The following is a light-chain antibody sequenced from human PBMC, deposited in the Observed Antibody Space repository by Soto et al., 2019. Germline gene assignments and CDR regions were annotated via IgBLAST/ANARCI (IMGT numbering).Light chain of an antibody. CDR3: QQSYSNIRT. V-gene: IGKV1-39*01. J-gene: IGKJ1*01. CDR1: QSISSY. Sequence: DIQMTQSPSSLSASVGDRVTISCRACQSISSYVNWYQQKPGEAPKLLVHSASTLQSGVPSRFSGSGSGTDFTLTISSLQPEDFATYYCQQSYSNIRTFGQGTKVDIK. CDR2: SAS.